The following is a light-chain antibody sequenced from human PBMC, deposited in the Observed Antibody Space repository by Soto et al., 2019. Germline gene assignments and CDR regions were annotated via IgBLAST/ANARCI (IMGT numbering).Light chain of an antibody. CDR3: HQYGSSPWT. Sequence: EIMLTQSPGTLSLSPGERATLSCRASQSVYSSYLAWYQQRPGQAPRLLFYDASIRATGIPDRFSGSGSGTDFSLNISILEPEDFAVYYCHQYGSSPWTFGQGTKVEIK. CDR1: QSVYSSY. J-gene: IGKJ1*01. CDR2: DAS. V-gene: IGKV3-20*01.